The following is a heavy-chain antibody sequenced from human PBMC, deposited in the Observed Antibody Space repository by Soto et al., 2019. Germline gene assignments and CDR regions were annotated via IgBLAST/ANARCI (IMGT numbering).Heavy chain of an antibody. CDR1: GGSINSGGYY. V-gene: IGHV4-31*03. D-gene: IGHD2-15*01. J-gene: IGHJ5*02. CDR2: ISYSGST. CDR3: AKDRGQYCSGGNCHSGEWFDP. Sequence: QVQLQESGPGLVKPSQTLSLTCTVSGGSINSGGYYWNWIRQHPGKGLEWIGYISYSGSTYYNPSLKSRVNLSVDTSKNQFSLQVTSVTAADTAVYYCAKDRGQYCSGGNCHSGEWFDPWGQGTLVTVSS.